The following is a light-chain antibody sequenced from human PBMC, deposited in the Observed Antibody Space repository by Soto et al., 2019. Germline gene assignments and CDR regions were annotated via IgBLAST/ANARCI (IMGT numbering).Light chain of an antibody. CDR2: DSS. CDR1: QDIFGF. Sequence: DILMTQSPSSLSASVGDTVSIICQATQDIFGFLNWYQIKPGKAPKLLISDSSNLKRGVPSRFSGSGSGTNFSLTITGLQPEDFARYYCQQYDDLPLTFGGGTQVEIK. V-gene: IGKV1-33*01. J-gene: IGKJ4*01. CDR3: QQYDDLPLT.